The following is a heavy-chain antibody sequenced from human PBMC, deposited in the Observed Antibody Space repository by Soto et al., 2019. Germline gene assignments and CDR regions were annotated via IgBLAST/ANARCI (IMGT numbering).Heavy chain of an antibody. CDR3: ARGVAGKAYDYYYYGMDV. D-gene: IGHD6-19*01. V-gene: IGHV3-13*01. Sequence: EVQLVESGGGLVQPGGSLRLSCAASGFTFSSYDMHWVRQATGKGLEWVSAIGTAGDTYYPGSVKGRFTISRENAKNSLYLQMNSLRAGDTAVYYCARGVAGKAYDYYYYGMDVWGQGTTVTVSS. CDR2: IGTAGDT. J-gene: IGHJ6*02. CDR1: GFTFSSYD.